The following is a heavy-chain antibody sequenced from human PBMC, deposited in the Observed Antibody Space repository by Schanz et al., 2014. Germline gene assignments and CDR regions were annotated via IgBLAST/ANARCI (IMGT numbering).Heavy chain of an antibody. D-gene: IGHD1-1*01. Sequence: EVQLVESGGGRIHPGGSLRLSCAVSGFTVSTNYMTWVRQAPGKGLECVSVLYTGGSTFYAESVRGRFFISRDSSKNTLFLHMNSLRAEDTAVYYCVRDAGRDGYNLAFDVWGQGTLVTVSS. CDR1: GFTVSTNY. J-gene: IGHJ3*01. CDR3: VRDAGRDGYNLAFDV. CDR2: LYTGGST. V-gene: IGHV3-53*01.